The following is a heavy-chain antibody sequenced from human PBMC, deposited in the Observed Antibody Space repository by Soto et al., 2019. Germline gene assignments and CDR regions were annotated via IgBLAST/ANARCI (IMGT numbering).Heavy chain of an antibody. CDR3: ASSRVLGQQLGGGWFDP. V-gene: IGHV3-33*01. CDR1: GFTFSSYG. CDR2: IWYDGSNK. D-gene: IGHD6-13*01. J-gene: IGHJ5*02. Sequence: QVQLVESGGGVVQPGRSLRLSCAASGFTFSSYGMHWVRQAPGKGLEWVAVIWYDGSNKYYADSVKGRFTISRDNCNNTLYLQMKSLRAEDTAVYYCASSRVLGQQLGGGWFDPWGQGTLVTVSS.